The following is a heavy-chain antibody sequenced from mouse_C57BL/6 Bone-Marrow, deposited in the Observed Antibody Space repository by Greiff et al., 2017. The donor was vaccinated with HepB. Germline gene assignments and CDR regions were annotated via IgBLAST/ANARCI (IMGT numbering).Heavy chain of an antibody. CDR1: GFTFSDYY. CDR2: ISNGGGRT. Sequence: EVQLVESGGGLVQPGGSLKLSCAASGFTFSDYYMYWVRQTPENRLEWVAYISNGGGRTYYPDTVKGRYTISRDNAKNTLYLQMSRLKSEDTAMYYCARHYYDCYFYWYFDVGGTGTTDTVSS. J-gene: IGHJ1*03. D-gene: IGHD2-3*01. V-gene: IGHV5-12*01. CDR3: ARHYYDCYFYWYFDV.